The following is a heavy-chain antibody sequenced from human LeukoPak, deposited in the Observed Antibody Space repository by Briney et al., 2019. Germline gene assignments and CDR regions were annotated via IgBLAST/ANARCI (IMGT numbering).Heavy chain of an antibody. CDR3: ARIPHYVWGSYRRDAFDI. J-gene: IGHJ3*02. V-gene: IGHV4-34*01. CDR2: INHSGST. CDR1: GGSFSGYY. D-gene: IGHD3-16*02. Sequence: PSETLSLTCAVYGGSFSGYYWSWLRQPPGKGLEWIGEINHSGSTNYNPSLKSRVTIPVDTSKNQFSLKLSSVTAADTAVYYCARIPHYVWGSYRRDAFDIWGQGTMVTVSS.